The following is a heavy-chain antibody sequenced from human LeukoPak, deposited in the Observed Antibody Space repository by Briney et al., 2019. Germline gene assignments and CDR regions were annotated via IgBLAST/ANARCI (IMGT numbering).Heavy chain of an antibody. J-gene: IGHJ4*02. CDR1: GGSISSYY. D-gene: IGHD4-17*01. V-gene: IGHV4-59*01. CDR3: ARDSYGGYELDY. CDR2: IYYSGST. Sequence: SETLSLTCTVSGGSISSYYWSWIRQPPGKGLEWIGYIYYSGSTNYNPSLKSRVTISVDTSKNQFSLKLSSVTAADTAVYCCARDSYGGYELDYWGQGTLVTVSS.